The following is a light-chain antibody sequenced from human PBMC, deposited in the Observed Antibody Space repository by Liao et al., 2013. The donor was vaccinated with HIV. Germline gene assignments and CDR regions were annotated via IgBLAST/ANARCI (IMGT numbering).Light chain of an antibody. J-gene: IGLJ1*01. CDR2: YDS. Sequence: SYELTQPPSVSVAPGQTARITCGGDDFGTKRVHWYQQKPGQAPVLVIYYDSERPSEIPERFSGSNSGNTATLSISRVEAGDEADYYCQVWDSNYDHPYVFGTGTKVTVL. CDR3: QVWDSNYDHPYV. CDR1: DFGTKR. V-gene: IGLV3-21*01.